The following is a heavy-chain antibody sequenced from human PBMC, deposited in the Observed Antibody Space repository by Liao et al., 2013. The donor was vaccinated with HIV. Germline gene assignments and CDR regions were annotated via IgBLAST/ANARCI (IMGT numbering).Heavy chain of an antibody. D-gene: IGHD6-13*01. CDR1: GGSFSGYY. CDR3: ARTRYSSSWYGVDP. Sequence: QVQLQQWGAGLLKPSETLSLTCAVYGGSFSGYYWSWIRQPPGKGLEWIGEINHSGSTNYNPSLKSRVTISVDTSKNQFSLKLSSVTAADTAVYYCARTRYSSSWYGVDPWGQGNPGHRLL. CDR2: INHSGST. V-gene: IGHV4-34*01. J-gene: IGHJ5*02.